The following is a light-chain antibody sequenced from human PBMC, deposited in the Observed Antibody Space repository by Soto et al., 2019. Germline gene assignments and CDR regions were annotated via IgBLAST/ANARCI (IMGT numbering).Light chain of an antibody. CDR2: DLT. CDR1: SADVGRFNY. CDR3: CAFGGVFGM. V-gene: IGLV2-11*01. J-gene: IGLJ3*02. Sequence: QSLLTQPRSVSGSPGQSVTISCTGTSADVGRFNYVSWYQQHPGQAPKLIISDLTQRPSGVPDRFSGSRSGNTAFLSISGLRPEDEADYYCCAFGGVFGMFGGGTQLTVL.